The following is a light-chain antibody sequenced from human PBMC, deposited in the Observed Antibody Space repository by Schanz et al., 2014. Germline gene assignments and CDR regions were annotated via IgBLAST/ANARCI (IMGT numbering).Light chain of an antibody. Sequence: IVLTQSPGTLSLSPGERATLSCKASQSVSNSYLAWYQQKPGQAPRLLIYGASTRATGIPARFSGSGSGTEFTLTISSVEPEDFAVYYCQQRSNWPKFTFGPGTKVDIK. CDR2: GAS. CDR1: QSVSNSY. CDR3: QQRSNWPKFT. J-gene: IGKJ3*01. V-gene: IGKV3D-20*02.